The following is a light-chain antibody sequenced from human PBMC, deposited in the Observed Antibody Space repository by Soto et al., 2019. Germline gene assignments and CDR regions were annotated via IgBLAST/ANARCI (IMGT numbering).Light chain of an antibody. Sequence: QSALTQPPSASGSPGQSVTISCTGTSSDVGGYNYVSWYQQHPGKAPKLTISEVSKRPSGVPDRFSGSKSGNTASLTVSGLQAEDEAGYYCSSFAGNNNLVFGGGTKLTVL. CDR3: SSFAGNNNLV. CDR1: SSDVGGYNY. CDR2: EVS. J-gene: IGLJ2*01. V-gene: IGLV2-8*01.